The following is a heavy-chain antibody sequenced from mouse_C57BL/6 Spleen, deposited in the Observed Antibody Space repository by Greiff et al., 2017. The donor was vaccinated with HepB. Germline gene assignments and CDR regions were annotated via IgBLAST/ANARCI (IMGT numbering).Heavy chain of an antibody. D-gene: IGHD1-1*01. V-gene: IGHV1-64*01. Sequence: QVQLQQSGAELVKPGASVKLSCKASGYTFTSYWMHWVKQRPGQGLEWIGMIHPNSGSTNYNEKFKSKATLTVDKSSSTAYMQLSSLTSEDSAVYYCASGSTVVEGFAYWGQGTLVTVSA. J-gene: IGHJ3*01. CDR1: GYTFTSYW. CDR3: ASGSTVVEGFAY. CDR2: IHPNSGST.